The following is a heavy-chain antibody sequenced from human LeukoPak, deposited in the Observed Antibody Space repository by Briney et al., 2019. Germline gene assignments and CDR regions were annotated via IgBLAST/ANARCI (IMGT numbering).Heavy chain of an antibody. CDR1: GFTFSSYA. Sequence: GGSLRLSCAASGFTFSSYAMIWVRQAPGKGLEGVSAISGSGGSTYYADSVKGRFTISRDNSKNTLYLQMNSLRAEDTAVYYCAKLDVDTAYFFDYWGQGTLVTVSS. D-gene: IGHD5-18*01. CDR2: ISGSGGST. CDR3: AKLDVDTAYFFDY. J-gene: IGHJ4*02. V-gene: IGHV3-23*01.